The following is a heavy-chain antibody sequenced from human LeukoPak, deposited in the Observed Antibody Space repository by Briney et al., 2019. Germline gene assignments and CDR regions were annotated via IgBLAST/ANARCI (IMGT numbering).Heavy chain of an antibody. CDR2: IYHSGST. CDR1: GDSISSSNW. D-gene: IGHD3-10*01. V-gene: IGHV4-4*02. J-gene: IGHJ5*02. Sequence: SETLSLTCAVSGDSISSSNWWSWVRQPPGKGLEWIGEIYHSGSTNYNPSLKSRVTISVDKSKNQFSLKLSSVTAADTAVYYCARDKRLLVRWGFDPWGQGTLVTVSS. CDR3: ARDKRLLVRWGFDP.